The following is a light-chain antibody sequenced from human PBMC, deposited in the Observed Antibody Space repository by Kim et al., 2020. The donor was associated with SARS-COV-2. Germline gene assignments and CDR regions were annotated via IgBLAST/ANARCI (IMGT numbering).Light chain of an antibody. Sequence: VALGQTVRITRQGDSLRSYYATWYQKKPGQAPILVIYGKNNRPSGIPDRFSGSSSGNTASLTITGTQAGDEADYYCNSRDSNDNVVFGGGTQLTVL. CDR2: GKN. J-gene: IGLJ2*01. CDR1: SLRSYY. CDR3: NSRDSNDNVV. V-gene: IGLV3-19*01.